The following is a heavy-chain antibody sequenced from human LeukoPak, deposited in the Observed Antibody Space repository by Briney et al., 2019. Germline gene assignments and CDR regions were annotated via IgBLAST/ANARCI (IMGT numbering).Heavy chain of an antibody. CDR3: ARHYDRSGYSLDY. D-gene: IGHD3-22*01. CDR2: IKQDGSQS. Sequence: GGSLRLSCAASGFTFSSYWMTSVRQAPGKGLEWVANIKQDGSQSFYVDSVKGRFTISSDNAKSSLYLQMSSLDSEDTAVYYCARHYDRSGYSLDYWGQGTLVTVSS. V-gene: IGHV3-7*01. J-gene: IGHJ4*02. CDR1: GFTFSSYW.